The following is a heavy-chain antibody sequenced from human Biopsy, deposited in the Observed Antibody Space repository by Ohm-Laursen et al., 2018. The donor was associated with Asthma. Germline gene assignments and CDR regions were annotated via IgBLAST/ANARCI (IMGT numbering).Heavy chain of an antibody. CDR3: ARTYFDFLTGQVHDAFDM. D-gene: IGHD3-9*01. Sequence: ASVKVSCKASGYTFINYAIHWVRQAPGHSLEWMGWINAGDGSTKYSQKFQGRLTISRDTSASTAYMDLSSLRSEDTAVYYCARTYFDFLTGQVHDAFDMWGQGTMVTVSS. J-gene: IGHJ3*02. CDR1: GYTFINYA. V-gene: IGHV1-3*01. CDR2: INAGDGST.